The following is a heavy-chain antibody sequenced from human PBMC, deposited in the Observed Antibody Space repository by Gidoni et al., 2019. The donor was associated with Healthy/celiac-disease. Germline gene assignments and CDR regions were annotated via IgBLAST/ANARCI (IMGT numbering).Heavy chain of an antibody. V-gene: IGHV4-59*01. CDR1: GGSNSSYY. J-gene: IGHJ2*01. Sequence: QEQLQASGPGLVKPSETLSLTCPVCGGSNSSYYWSRPPPPPGKGLEWIGDINYSGSTNYNPTLKSRVTISVDTSKNQFSLKLSSVTAADTAVYYCASSGYYPRYGYFDLWGRGTLVTVSS. CDR3: ASSGYYPRYGYFDL. D-gene: IGHD3-22*01. CDR2: INYSGST.